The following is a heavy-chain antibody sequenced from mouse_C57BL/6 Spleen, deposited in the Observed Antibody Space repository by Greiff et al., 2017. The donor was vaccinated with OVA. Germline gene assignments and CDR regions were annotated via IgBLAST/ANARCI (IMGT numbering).Heavy chain of an antibody. CDR1: GFTFSDYY. D-gene: IGHD1-1*01. CDR2: ISNGGGST. J-gene: IGHJ2*01. Sequence: EVKLMESGGGLVQPGGSLKLSCAASGFTFSDYYMYWVRQTPEKRLEWVAYISNGGGSTYYPDTVKGRFTISRDNAKNTLYLQMSRLKSEDTAMYYCARRGNYYGSYFDYWGQGTTLTVSS. V-gene: IGHV5-12*01. CDR3: ARRGNYYGSYFDY.